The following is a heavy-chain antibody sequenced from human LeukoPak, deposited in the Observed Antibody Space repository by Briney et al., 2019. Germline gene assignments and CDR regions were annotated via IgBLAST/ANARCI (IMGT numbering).Heavy chain of an antibody. V-gene: IGHV3-11*01. D-gene: IGHD4-17*01. Sequence: GGSLRLSCAASGFTFSDYYMSWIRQAPGKGLEWVSYISSSGSTIYYADSVKGRFTISRDNAKNSLYLQMNSLRAEDTAVYYCARGKQIPTVTTSYYYYGMDVWGQGTTVTVSS. CDR2: ISSSGSTI. CDR3: ARGKQIPTVTTSYYYYGMDV. CDR1: GFTFSDYY. J-gene: IGHJ6*02.